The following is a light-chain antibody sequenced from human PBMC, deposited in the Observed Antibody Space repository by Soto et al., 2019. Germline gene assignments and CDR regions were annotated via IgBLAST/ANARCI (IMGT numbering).Light chain of an antibody. V-gene: IGKV3-15*01. CDR2: GAS. Sequence: EIVMTQSPATLSVSPGERATLSCRASQSVSSNLAWYQQKPGQAPRLLIYGASARALGIPDRFSGSGSGTDFTLTISRLEPEDFAVYYCQQYNNWITFGQGTRLEIK. J-gene: IGKJ5*01. CDR3: QQYNNWIT. CDR1: QSVSSN.